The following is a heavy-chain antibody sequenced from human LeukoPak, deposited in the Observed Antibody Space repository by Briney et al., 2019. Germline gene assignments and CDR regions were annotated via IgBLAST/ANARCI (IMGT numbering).Heavy chain of an antibody. J-gene: IGHJ4*02. D-gene: IGHD5-12*01. Sequence: GGSLRLSCAASGFTFTSHAMGWVRQSAAKGLEWVSSISEDGRDTYYADSVRGRFTISRDNSRNTLYLQMNSLRAEDTAVYYCAKLRGATINAWYFDYWGQGTLVTVSS. CDR1: GFTFTSHA. CDR3: AKLRGATINAWYFDY. V-gene: IGHV3-23*01. CDR2: ISEDGRDT.